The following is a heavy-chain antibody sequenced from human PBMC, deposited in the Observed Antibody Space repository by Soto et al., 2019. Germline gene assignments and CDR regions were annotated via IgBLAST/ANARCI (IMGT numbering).Heavy chain of an antibody. V-gene: IGHV3-48*01. CDR2: ISSSSSTI. CDR1: GFTFSSYS. J-gene: IGHJ4*02. CDR3: AKDRAHLLYYFDY. Sequence: GGSLRLSCAASGFTFSSYSMNWVRQAPGKGLEWVSYISSSSSTIYYADSVKGRFTISRDNAKNSLYLQMNSLRAEDTAVYYCAKDRAHLLYYFDYWGQGTLVTVSS.